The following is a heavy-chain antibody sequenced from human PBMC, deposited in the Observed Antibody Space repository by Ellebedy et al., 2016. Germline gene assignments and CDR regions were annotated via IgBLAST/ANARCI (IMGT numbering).Heavy chain of an antibody. D-gene: IGHD5-24*01. V-gene: IGHV3-74*01. CDR1: GFTFSYYW. Sequence: GESLKISCAASGFTFSYYWMHWVRQAPGKGLVWVSRTNSDGSTTGYADSVRGRFTISRDNAKNRLYLQMNSLRAEDTAVYYCARDGMATDYYYYMDVWGKGTTVTVSS. CDR3: ARDGMATDYYYYMDV. CDR2: TNSDGSTT. J-gene: IGHJ6*03.